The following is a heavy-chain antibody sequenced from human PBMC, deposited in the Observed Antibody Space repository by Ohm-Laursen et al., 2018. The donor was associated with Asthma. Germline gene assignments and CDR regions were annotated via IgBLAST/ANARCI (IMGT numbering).Heavy chain of an antibody. CDR1: GGTFSSYA. V-gene: IGHV1-69*10. D-gene: IGHD5-18*01. J-gene: IGHJ4*02. CDR3: ARDSGYSYGHTLY. Sequence: SVKVSCKASGGTFSSYAINWVRQAPGQGLEWVGAIIPIFDIPNYAEKFQGRVTITADKSTSTAYMELSSLRSEDTAVYYCARDSGYSYGHTLYWGQGTLVTVSS. CDR2: IIPIFDIP.